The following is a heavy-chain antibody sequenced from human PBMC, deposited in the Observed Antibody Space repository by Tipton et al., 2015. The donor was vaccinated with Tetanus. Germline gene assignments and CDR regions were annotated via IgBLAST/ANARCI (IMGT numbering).Heavy chain of an antibody. CDR3: ASWGIAAAGALHY. J-gene: IGHJ4*02. CDR2: IYHSGST. CDR1: GGSISSSNW. V-gene: IGHV4-4*02. Sequence: SLRLSCAVSGGSISSSNWWSWVRQPPGKGLEWIGEIYHSGSTNYNPSLKSRVTISVDKSKNQFSLKLSSVTAADTAVYYCASWGIAAAGALHYWGQGTLVTVSS. D-gene: IGHD6-13*01.